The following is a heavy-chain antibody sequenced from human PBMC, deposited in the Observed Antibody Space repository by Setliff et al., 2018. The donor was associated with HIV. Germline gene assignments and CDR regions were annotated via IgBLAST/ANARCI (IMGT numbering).Heavy chain of an antibody. Sequence: SETLSLTCTISGGFISNHYWNWIRQPPGKGLEWIGNMYYSGSTYYNPSLKSRVTISVDTSKNHLSLKLTSVTAADTGLYYCVFGLRFSPFDNWGQGTLVTVSS. CDR1: GGFISNHY. D-gene: IGHD5-12*01. J-gene: IGHJ4*02. CDR2: MYYSGST. CDR3: VFGLRFSPFDN. V-gene: IGHV4-59*04.